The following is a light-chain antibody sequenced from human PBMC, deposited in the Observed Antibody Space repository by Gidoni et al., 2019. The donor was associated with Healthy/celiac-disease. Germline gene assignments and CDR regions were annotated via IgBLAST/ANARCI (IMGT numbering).Light chain of an antibody. Sequence: EIVLTQSPATLSLSPGERATLSCRASQSVSSYLAWYQQKPGQAPRLLIYDASNRATGIPARFSGSGSGTEVTLTISSREPEDFAVYYCQQRSNWPPFTFGGGTKVEIK. CDR1: QSVSSY. CDR2: DAS. CDR3: QQRSNWPPFT. J-gene: IGKJ4*01. V-gene: IGKV3-11*01.